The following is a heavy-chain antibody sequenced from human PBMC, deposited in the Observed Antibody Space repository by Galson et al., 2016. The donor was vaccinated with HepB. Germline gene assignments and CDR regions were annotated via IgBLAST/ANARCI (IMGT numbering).Heavy chain of an antibody. CDR3: ASEAYSTSSGRLEY. CDR1: GFSFGNYA. J-gene: IGHJ4*02. CDR2: ISASGSGT. V-gene: IGHV3-23*01. Sequence: SLRLSCAASGFSFGNYAMNWVRQSPGKGLEWVSVISASGSGTDYVDSVKGRFTVSRANSRNTLYLQMNSLRAEDTALYYCASEAYSTSSGRLEYWGQGILVTVSS. D-gene: IGHD6-6*01.